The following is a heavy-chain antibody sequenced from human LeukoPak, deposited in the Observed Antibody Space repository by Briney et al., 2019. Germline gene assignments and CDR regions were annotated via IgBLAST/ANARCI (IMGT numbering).Heavy chain of an antibody. V-gene: IGHV1-69*04. CDR2: IIPILGIA. Sequence: VKVSCKTSGGTFTSDAISWVRQAPGQGLEWMGRIIPILGIANYAQKFQGRVTITADKSTSTAYMELSSLRSEDTAVYYCARDRIAAADSPNWFDPWGQGTLVTVSS. J-gene: IGHJ5*02. CDR1: GGTFTSDA. D-gene: IGHD6-13*01. CDR3: ARDRIAAADSPNWFDP.